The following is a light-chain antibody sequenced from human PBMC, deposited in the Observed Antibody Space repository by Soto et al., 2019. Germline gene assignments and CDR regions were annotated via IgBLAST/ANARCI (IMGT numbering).Light chain of an antibody. V-gene: IGKV4-1*01. CDR3: QQYYSTPQNT. J-gene: IGKJ2*01. Sequence: DIVMTQSPDSLAVSLGERATINCKSSQSVLYSSNNKNYLAWYQQKPGQPPNLLIYWASTRESGVPDRFSGSGSGTDFTLTISSLQAEDVAVYYCQQYYSTPQNTFGQVTKLEIK. CDR2: WAS. CDR1: QSVLYSSNNKNY.